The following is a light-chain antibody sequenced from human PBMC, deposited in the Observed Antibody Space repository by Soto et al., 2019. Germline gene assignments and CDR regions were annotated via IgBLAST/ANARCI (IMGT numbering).Light chain of an antibody. CDR2: HAS. Sequence: EIVMTQSPDTLSVSPGDTATLSCRASESVSHYLAWYQQKPGQPPRLLIYHASIRATGIPARFSGSGSGTEFTLTIRSLLSEDFAVSYCQEYDNRPPWTFGQGTRVEIK. CDR1: ESVSHY. CDR3: QEYDNRPPWT. V-gene: IGKV3-15*01. J-gene: IGKJ1*01.